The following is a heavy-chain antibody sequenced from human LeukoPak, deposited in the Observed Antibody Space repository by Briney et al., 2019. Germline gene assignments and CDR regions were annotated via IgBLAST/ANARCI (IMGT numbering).Heavy chain of an antibody. V-gene: IGHV4-30-4*08. J-gene: IGHJ4*02. CDR1: GGSFSGYY. CDR2: IYYSGST. CDR3: AGPGGYNDPLFDY. D-gene: IGHD5-24*01. Sequence: SETLSLTCAVYGGSFSGYYWSWIRQPPGKGLEWIGYIYYSGSTYYNPSLKSRVTISVDTSKNQFSLKLSSVTAADTAVYYCAGPGGYNDPLFDYWGQGTLVTVSS.